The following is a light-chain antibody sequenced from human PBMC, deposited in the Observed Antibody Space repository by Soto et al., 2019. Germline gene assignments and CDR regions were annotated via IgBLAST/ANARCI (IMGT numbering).Light chain of an antibody. Sequence: QSVLTQPASVSGSPGQSITISCTGTSSDVGAYDYVSWYQQHPDKAPKLMIYEVSNRPSGVSIRFSGSKSVNTATLTISGLQADDEADYYCSSYTSSSTRVFGTGTKVTVL. CDR1: SSDVGAYDY. CDR3: SSYTSSSTRV. V-gene: IGLV2-14*03. J-gene: IGLJ1*01. CDR2: EVS.